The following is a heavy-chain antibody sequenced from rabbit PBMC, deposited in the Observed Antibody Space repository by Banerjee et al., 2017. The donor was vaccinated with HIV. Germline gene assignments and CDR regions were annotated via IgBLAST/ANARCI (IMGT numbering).Heavy chain of an antibody. Sequence: QEQLEESGGDLVKPEGSLTPTCTASGFSVSSSYYMCGVRQAPGKGLEWIACIYAFSGITYYASWAKGRFTISKTSSTTVTLQMTSLTAADTATYFCARDAGYAGSNLWGPGTLVTVS. CDR3: ARDAGYAGSNL. CDR1: GFSVSSSYY. D-gene: IGHD4-2*01. J-gene: IGHJ4*01. CDR2: IYAFSGIT. V-gene: IGHV1S45*01.